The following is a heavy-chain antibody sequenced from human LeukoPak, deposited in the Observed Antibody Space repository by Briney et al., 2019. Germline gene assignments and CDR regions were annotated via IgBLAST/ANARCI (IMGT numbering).Heavy chain of an antibody. CDR3: ARSHFYGGNSLEVYFDY. Sequence: ASVKVSCKAAGYTFTGYYMLWVRQAPGQGLEWMGWMNPNSGNTGYAQKFQGRVTMTRNTSISTAYMELSSLRSEDTAVYYCARSHFYGGNSLEVYFDYWGQGTLVTVSS. CDR1: GYTFTGYY. J-gene: IGHJ4*02. V-gene: IGHV1-8*01. CDR2: MNPNSGNT. D-gene: IGHD4-23*01.